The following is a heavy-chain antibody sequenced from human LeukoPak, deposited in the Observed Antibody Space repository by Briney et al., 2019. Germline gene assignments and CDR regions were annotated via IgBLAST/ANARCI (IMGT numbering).Heavy chain of an antibody. CDR3: AREWDSSGYLIDY. Sequence: PGGSLRLSCAASGFTFSSYWMSWVRQAPGKGLEWVANIKQDGSEKYYVDSVKGRFTISRDNAKNSLYLQMNSLRAEDTAVYYCAREWDSSGYLIDYWGQGTLVTVSS. J-gene: IGHJ4*02. V-gene: IGHV3-7*01. CDR1: GFTFSSYW. CDR2: IKQDGSEK. D-gene: IGHD3-22*01.